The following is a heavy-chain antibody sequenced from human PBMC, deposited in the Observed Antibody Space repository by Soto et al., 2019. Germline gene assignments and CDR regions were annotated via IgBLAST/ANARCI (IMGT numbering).Heavy chain of an antibody. CDR3: ARTHYGEYYFDY. J-gene: IGHJ4*02. Sequence: PGGSLRLSCAASGFTFSSYSMKWVRQAPGKGLEWVSSISSSSSYIYYADSVKGRFTISRDNAKNSLYLQMNSLRAEDTAVYYCARTHYGEYYFDYWGQGTLVTVSS. CDR1: GFTFSSYS. CDR2: ISSSSSYI. D-gene: IGHD4-17*01. V-gene: IGHV3-21*01.